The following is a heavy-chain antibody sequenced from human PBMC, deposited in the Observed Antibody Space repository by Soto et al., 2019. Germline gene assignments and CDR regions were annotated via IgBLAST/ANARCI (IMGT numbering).Heavy chain of an antibody. CDR2: IKQDGSEK. V-gene: IGHV3-7*01. D-gene: IGHD3-10*01. J-gene: IGHJ6*03. Sequence: GGSLRLSCAASGFTFSSYWMSWVRQAPGKGLEWVANIKQDGSEKYYVDSVKGRFTISRDNAKNSLYLQMNSLRAEDTAVYYCARVESGIGEHTPRYYYYYYYMDVWGKGTTVTVSS. CDR1: GFTFSSYW. CDR3: ARVESGIGEHTPRYYYYYYYMDV.